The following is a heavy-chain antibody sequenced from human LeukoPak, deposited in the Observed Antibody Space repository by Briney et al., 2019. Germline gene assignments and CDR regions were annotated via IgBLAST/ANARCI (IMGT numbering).Heavy chain of an antibody. Sequence: PSETLSLTCTVSGGSISSSSYYWGWIRQPPGKGLEWIGSIYYSGSTNYNPSLKSRVTMSVDTSKNQFSLKLSSVTAADTAVYYCARDRIRSGGDNWFDPWGQGTLVTVSS. V-gene: IGHV4-39*07. CDR1: GGSISSSSYY. J-gene: IGHJ5*02. CDR3: ARDRIRSGGDNWFDP. D-gene: IGHD2-15*01. CDR2: IYYSGST.